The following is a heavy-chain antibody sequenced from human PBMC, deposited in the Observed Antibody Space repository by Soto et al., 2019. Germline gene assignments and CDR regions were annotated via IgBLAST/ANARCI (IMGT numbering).Heavy chain of an antibody. J-gene: IGHJ6*02. V-gene: IGHV3-48*03. Sequence: EVQLVESGGGLVQPGGSLRLSCAASGFSFSSFEMNWVRQAPGKGLEWLSYISSGGDTAFYADSVKGRFTTSRDNAKNSLFLQTHSLRAEDTAVYYCARAGDYYDSSGYHYGMDVWGQGTTVTVSS. CDR2: ISSGGDTA. CDR1: GFSFSSFE. CDR3: ARAGDYYDSSGYHYGMDV. D-gene: IGHD3-22*01.